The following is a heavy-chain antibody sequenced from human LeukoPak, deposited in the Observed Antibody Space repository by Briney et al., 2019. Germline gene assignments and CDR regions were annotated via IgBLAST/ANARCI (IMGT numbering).Heavy chain of an antibody. CDR1: GFTFSGSA. CDR2: IRSKANSYAT. J-gene: IGHJ4*02. CDR3: TRDDIGDGYNYSFDY. Sequence: PGGSLRLSCAASGFTFSGSAMHWVRQASGKGLEWVGRIRSKANSYATAYAASVKGRFTISRDDSKNTAYLQMNSLKTEDTAVYYCTRDDIGDGYNYSFDYWGQGTLVTVSS. D-gene: IGHD5-24*01. V-gene: IGHV3-73*01.